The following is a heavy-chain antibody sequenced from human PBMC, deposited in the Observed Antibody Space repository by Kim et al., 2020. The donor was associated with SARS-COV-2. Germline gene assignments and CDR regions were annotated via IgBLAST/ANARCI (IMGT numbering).Heavy chain of an antibody. V-gene: IGHV4-34*01. CDR1: GGSFSGYY. CDR2: IYHSGST. D-gene: IGHD6-19*01. J-gene: IGHJ4*02. Sequence: SETLSLTCAVYGGSFSGYYWSWIRQPPGKGLEWIGEIYHSGSTNYNPSLKSRVTISVDTSKNQFSLKLSSVTAADTAVYYCARGLIAVADWHDYWGQGTLVTVSS. CDR3: ARGLIAVADWHDY.